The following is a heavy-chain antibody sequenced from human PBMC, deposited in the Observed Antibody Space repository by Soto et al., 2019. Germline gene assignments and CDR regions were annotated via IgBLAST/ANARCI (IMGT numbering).Heavy chain of an antibody. CDR2: IYPGDSDT. D-gene: IGHD3-22*01. J-gene: IGHJ2*01. V-gene: IGHV5-51*01. CDR3: ARPYDSTQGGPPRNWYFDL. CDR1: GYSFTSYW. Sequence: GESLKISCNGSGYSFTSYWIGWVRQMPGKGLEWMGIIYPGDSDTRYSPSFQGQVTISADKSISTAYLQWSSLKASDTAMYYCARPYDSTQGGPPRNWYFDLWGRGTPVPVSS.